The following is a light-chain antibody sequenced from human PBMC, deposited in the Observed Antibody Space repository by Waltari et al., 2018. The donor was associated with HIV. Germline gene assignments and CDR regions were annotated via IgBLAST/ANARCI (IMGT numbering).Light chain of an antibody. CDR2: RNN. V-gene: IGLV1-47*01. Sequence: QSVLTQPPSASGAPGQRVTISCSGSSSNIGSNFVYWYQQLPGTAHKLLIYRNNQRPSGVPDRFSGPKSGTSASLAISGLRSEDEADYYCAAWTDSRYVVFGGGTKLTVL. CDR1: SSNIGSNF. J-gene: IGLJ2*01. CDR3: AAWTDSRYVV.